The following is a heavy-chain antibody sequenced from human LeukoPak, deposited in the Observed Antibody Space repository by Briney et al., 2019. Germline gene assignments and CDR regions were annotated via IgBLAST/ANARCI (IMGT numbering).Heavy chain of an antibody. Sequence: GASVKVSCKASGGTFSSYAISWVRQAPGQGLEWMGGIIPIFGTANYAQKFQGRVTITADESTSTAYMELSSLRSEDTAVYYCAREYQLPDYDAFDSWGQGTMVTVSS. CDR3: AREYQLPDYDAFDS. CDR2: IIPIFGTA. V-gene: IGHV1-69*13. CDR1: GGTFSSYA. D-gene: IGHD2-2*01. J-gene: IGHJ3*02.